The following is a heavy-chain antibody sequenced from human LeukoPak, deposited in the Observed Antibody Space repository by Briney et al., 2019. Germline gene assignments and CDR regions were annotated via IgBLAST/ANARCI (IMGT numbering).Heavy chain of an antibody. CDR1: GFTFGDYL. Sequence: GGSLRLSSTASGFTFGDYLMSWFRQAPGKGLEWIGFISGGTTEYAASVKGRITISRDVSTSIAYLQMNSLTTEDTAVYYCSRGSGWLSVYWGQGTLVTVSS. CDR3: SRGSGWLSVY. D-gene: IGHD6-19*01. J-gene: IGHJ4*02. CDR2: ISGGTT. V-gene: IGHV3-49*03.